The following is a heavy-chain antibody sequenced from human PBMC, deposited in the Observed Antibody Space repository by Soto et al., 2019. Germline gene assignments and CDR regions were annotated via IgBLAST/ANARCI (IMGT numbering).Heavy chain of an antibody. CDR3: AKVHYYDGSGSYHYYGMDV. D-gene: IGHD3-22*01. J-gene: IGHJ6*02. CDR1: GFTVSSYA. CDR2: VSGSGGST. Sequence: GGSLRLSFAASGFTVSSYAMSGVRQAPGKGLEWVSAVSGSGGSTYYADSVNGRFAISRDNTKNTLYLQMNRLRADDTAVYYCAKVHYYDGSGSYHYYGMDVWRQGTTVTVSS. V-gene: IGHV3-23*01.